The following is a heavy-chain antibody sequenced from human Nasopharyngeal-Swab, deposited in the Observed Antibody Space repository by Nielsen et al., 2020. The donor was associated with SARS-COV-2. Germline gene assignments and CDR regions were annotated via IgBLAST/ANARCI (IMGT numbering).Heavy chain of an antibody. Sequence: ASVKVSCKASGYTFTSFAMHWVRQAPGQRLEWMGWMSPNSGNTGYAQKFQGRVTMTRNTSTSTAYLELSSLRSEDTAVYYCARGGSSLGANLEDPWGQGTLVIVSS. CDR3: ARGGSSLGANLEDP. J-gene: IGHJ5*02. V-gene: IGHV1-8*02. D-gene: IGHD3-10*01. CDR1: GYTFTSFA. CDR2: MSPNSGNT.